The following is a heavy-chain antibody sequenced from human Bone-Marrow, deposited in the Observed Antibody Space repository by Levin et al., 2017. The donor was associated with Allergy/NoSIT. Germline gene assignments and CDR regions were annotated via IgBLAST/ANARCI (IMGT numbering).Heavy chain of an antibody. J-gene: IGHJ2*01. CDR2: IIPIFGTA. V-gene: IGHV1-69*13. D-gene: IGHD6-6*01. CDR3: ARDRIAAFPYWYFDL. Sequence: AASVKVSCKASGGTFSSYAISWVRQAPGQGLEWMGGIIPIFGTANYAQKFQGRVTITADESTSTAYMELSSLRSEDTAVYYCARDRIAAFPYWYFDLWGRGTLVTVSS. CDR1: GGTFSSYA.